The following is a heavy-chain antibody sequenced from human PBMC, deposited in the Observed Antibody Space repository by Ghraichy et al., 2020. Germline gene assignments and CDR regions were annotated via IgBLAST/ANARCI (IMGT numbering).Heavy chain of an antibody. J-gene: IGHJ4*02. CDR3: ARRIVGATTIDY. CDR1: GGSFSGYY. D-gene: IGHD1-26*01. V-gene: IGHV4-34*01. Sequence: ETLSLTCAVYGGSFSGYYWSWIRQPPGKGLEWIGEINHSGSTNYNPSLKSRVTISVDTSKNQFSLKLSSVTAADTAVYYCARRIVGATTIDYWGQGTLVTVSS. CDR2: INHSGST.